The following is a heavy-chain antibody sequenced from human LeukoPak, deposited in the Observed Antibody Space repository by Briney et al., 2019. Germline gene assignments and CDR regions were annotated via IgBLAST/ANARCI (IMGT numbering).Heavy chain of an antibody. D-gene: IGHD3-22*01. CDR1: GYTFTSYY. CDR2: INPSGGST. CDR3: ARGSHYYDSSGYYPYWYFDL. V-gene: IGHV1-46*01. J-gene: IGHJ2*01. Sequence: ASVKVSCKASGYTFTSYYMHWVRQAPGQGLEWMGIINPSGGSTSYAQKFQGRVTMTRDTPTSTVYMELSSLRSEDTAVYYCARGSHYYDSSGYYPYWYFDLWGRGTLVTVSS.